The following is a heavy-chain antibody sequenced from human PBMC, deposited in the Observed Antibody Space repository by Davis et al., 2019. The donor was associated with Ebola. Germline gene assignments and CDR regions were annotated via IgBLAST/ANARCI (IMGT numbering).Heavy chain of an antibody. Sequence: SVKVSCKTSGFTFSSSGMQWVRQARGQRLEWIGGIVVGSGNTNYAQKFRERLTMTREMSTSTAYMELRSLRFEDTAVYYCATSAGTVGKFDLWGQGALVTVSS. J-gene: IGHJ4*02. CDR2: IVVGSGNT. D-gene: IGHD1-14*01. V-gene: IGHV1-58*02. CDR3: ATSAGTVGKFDL. CDR1: GFTFSSSG.